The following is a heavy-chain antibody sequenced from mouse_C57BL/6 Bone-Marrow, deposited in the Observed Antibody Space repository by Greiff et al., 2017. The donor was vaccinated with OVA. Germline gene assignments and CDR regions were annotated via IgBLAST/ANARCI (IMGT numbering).Heavy chain of an antibody. CDR3: TRGATTVVAPFDY. Sequence: VQLQQSGAELVRPGASVTLSCKASGYTFTDYEMHWVKQTPVHGLEWIGAIDPETGGTAYNQKFQGKAILTADKSSSTAYMELRSLTSEDSAVYYCTRGATTVVAPFDYWGQGTTLTVSS. V-gene: IGHV1-15*01. CDR2: IDPETGGT. CDR1: GYTFTDYE. D-gene: IGHD1-1*01. J-gene: IGHJ2*01.